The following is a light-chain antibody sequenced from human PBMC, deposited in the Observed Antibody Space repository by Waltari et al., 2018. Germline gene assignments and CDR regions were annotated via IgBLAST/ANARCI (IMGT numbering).Light chain of an antibody. CDR1: HDSSMR. Sequence: DVQMTQSPSSLSASVGDRVTISCQASHDSSMRLNWFQQKPGKAPKLLIYEASTLETGVPARFTGSGSGTAFTFTISSLQPQDVGTYYCQEYHSLFTFGPGTTVDI. J-gene: IGKJ3*01. CDR2: EAS. CDR3: QEYHSLFT. V-gene: IGKV1-33*01.